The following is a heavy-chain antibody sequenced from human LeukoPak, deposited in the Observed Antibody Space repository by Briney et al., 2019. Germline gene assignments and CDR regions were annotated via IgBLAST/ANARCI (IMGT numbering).Heavy chain of an antibody. CDR3: AKEHWGITGSVFDP. V-gene: IGHV3-30*02. CDR1: GFTFSSYG. CDR2: IRYDGSNK. D-gene: IGHD1-20*01. J-gene: IGHJ5*02. Sequence: GGSLRLSCAASGFTFSSYGMHWVRQAPGKGLEWVAFIRYDGSNKYCADSVKGRFTISRDNSKNTLYLQMNSLRAEDTAVYYCAKEHWGITGSVFDPWGQGTLVTVSS.